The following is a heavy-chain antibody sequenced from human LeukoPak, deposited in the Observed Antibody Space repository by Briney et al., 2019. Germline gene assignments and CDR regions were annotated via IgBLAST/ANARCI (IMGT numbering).Heavy chain of an antibody. CDR3: ARADCTVASCYAWRDAFHI. V-gene: IGHV4-59*01. CDR2: VYYTGST. J-gene: IGHJ3*02. Sequence: SETLSLTCTVSGGSTSSYYWSWIRQPPGKGLEWIGYVYYTGSTNYNPSLQSRVSISVDTSKNLFSLRLSSVTAADTAVYYCARADCTVASCYAWRDAFHIWGQGTMVSVSS. CDR1: GGSTSSYY. D-gene: IGHD2-2*01.